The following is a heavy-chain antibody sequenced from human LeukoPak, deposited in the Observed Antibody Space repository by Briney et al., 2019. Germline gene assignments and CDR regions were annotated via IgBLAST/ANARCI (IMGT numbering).Heavy chain of an antibody. CDR2: INPNSGGT. V-gene: IGHV1-2*02. CDR3: ASDPRAHDY. Sequence: ASVRVSCKASGYTFTGYYMHWGRQAPGQGREGMGWINPNSGGTNYAHKFQGRVTMTSDTSISTAYMELSRLRSDDTAVYYCASDPRAHDYWGQGTLVTVSS. CDR1: GYTFTGYY. D-gene: IGHD3-10*01. J-gene: IGHJ4*02.